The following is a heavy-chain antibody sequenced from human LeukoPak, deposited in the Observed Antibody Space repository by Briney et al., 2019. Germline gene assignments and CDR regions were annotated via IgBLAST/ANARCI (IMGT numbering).Heavy chain of an antibody. V-gene: IGHV3-21*01. J-gene: IGHJ6*03. CDR3: AMRPEGTYYYYYYMDV. CDR1: GFTFSSYS. Sequence: GGSLRLSCAASGFTFSSYSMNWVRQAPGKGLEWVSSISSSSSYIYYADSVKGRFTISRDNAKNSLYLQMNSLRAEDTAVYYCAMRPEGTYYYYYYMDVWGKGTTVTVSS. CDR2: ISSSSSYI.